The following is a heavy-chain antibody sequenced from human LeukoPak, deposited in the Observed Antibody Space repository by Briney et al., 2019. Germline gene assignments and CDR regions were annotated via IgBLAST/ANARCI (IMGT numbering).Heavy chain of an antibody. D-gene: IGHD3-22*01. CDR1: GFTFSSYA. Sequence: PGGSLRLSCAASGFTFSSYAMSWVRQAPGKGLEWVSAISGSGGSTYYADSVKGRFTISRDNSKNTLYLKMNSLRAEDTAVYYCAKDENYYDSSGYYFFDYWGQGTLVTVSS. V-gene: IGHV3-23*01. CDR2: ISGSGGST. CDR3: AKDENYYDSSGYYFFDY. J-gene: IGHJ4*02.